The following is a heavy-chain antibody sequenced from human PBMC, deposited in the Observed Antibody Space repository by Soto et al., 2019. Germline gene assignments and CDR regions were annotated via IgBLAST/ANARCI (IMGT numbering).Heavy chain of an antibody. CDR1: GFTFSSYS. CDR3: AKERQWLDYYYYGMDV. CDR2: ISYDGSNK. V-gene: IGHV3-30*18. D-gene: IGHD6-19*01. J-gene: IGHJ6*02. Sequence: GGSLRLSCAASGFTFSSYSMNWVRQAPGKGLEWVAVISYDGSNKYYADSVKGRFTISRDNSKNTLYLQMNSLRAEDTAVYYCAKERQWLDYYYYGMDVWGQGTSVTVSS.